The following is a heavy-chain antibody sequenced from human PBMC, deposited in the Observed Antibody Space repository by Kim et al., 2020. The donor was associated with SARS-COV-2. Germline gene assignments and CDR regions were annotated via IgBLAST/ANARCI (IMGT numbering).Heavy chain of an antibody. Sequence: ASVKVSCKASGYTFTSYGISWVRQAPGQGLEWMGWISAYNGNTNYAQKLQGRVTMTTDTSTSTAYMELRSLRSDDTAVYYCASVLYDYVWGSYRLRWFDPWGQGTLVTVSS. CDR1: GYTFTSYG. CDR3: ASVLYDYVWGSYRLRWFDP. CDR2: ISAYNGNT. D-gene: IGHD3-16*02. J-gene: IGHJ5*02. V-gene: IGHV1-18*01.